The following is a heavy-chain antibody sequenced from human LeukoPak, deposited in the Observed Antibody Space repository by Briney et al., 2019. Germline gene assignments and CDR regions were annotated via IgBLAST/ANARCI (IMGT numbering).Heavy chain of an antibody. Sequence: ASVKVSCKASGYTFTSYGISWVRQPPAQGLEWMGWINAYNGNTNYAQKLQGRVTMTTDTSTRTAYMELRSLRSDDPAVYYCARDRELGWNEAFDIWGQGTMVTVSS. V-gene: IGHV1-18*01. CDR2: INAYNGNT. J-gene: IGHJ3*02. D-gene: IGHD7-27*01. CDR3: ARDRELGWNEAFDI. CDR1: GYTFTSYG.